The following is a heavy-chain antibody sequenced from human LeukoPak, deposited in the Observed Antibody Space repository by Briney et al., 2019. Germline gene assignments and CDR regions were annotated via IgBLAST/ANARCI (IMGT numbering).Heavy chain of an antibody. Sequence: PGGSLRLSCAASGFTVSNSYMSWIRQAPGKGLERVAVISYDGSNKYYADSVKGRFTISRDNSKNTLYLQMNSLRAEDTAVYYCARDHQYGMDVWGQGTTVTVSS. CDR3: ARDHQYGMDV. CDR1: GFTVSNSY. V-gene: IGHV3-30-3*01. J-gene: IGHJ6*02. CDR2: ISYDGSNK.